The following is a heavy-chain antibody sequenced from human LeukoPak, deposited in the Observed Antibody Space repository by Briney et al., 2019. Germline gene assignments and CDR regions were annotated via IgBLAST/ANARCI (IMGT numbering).Heavy chain of an antibody. V-gene: IGHV3-21*01. CDR3: ARDLGDYGDSGWFDP. CDR2: ISSSSSYI. CDR1: GFTFSSYS. J-gene: IGHJ5*02. Sequence: PGGSLRLSCAASGFTFSSYSMNWVRQAPGKGLEWVSSISSSSSYIYYADSVKGRFTISRDNAKNSLYLQMNSLRAEDTAVYYCARDLGDYGDSGWFDPWGKGTLVTVSS. D-gene: IGHD4-17*01.